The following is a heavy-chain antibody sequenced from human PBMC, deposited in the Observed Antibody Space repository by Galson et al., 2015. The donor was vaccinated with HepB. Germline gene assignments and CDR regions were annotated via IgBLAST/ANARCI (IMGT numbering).Heavy chain of an antibody. CDR3: AREEVTMVRGVIDYYFDY. CDR2: ISYDGSNK. Sequence: SLRLSCAASGFTFRSYAMHWVRQAPGKGLEWVAVISYDGSNKYYADSVKGRFTISRDNSKNTLYLQMNSLRAEDTAVYYCAREEVTMVRGVIDYYFDYWGQGTLVTVSS. CDR1: GFTFRSYA. V-gene: IGHV3-30*04. D-gene: IGHD3-10*01. J-gene: IGHJ4*02.